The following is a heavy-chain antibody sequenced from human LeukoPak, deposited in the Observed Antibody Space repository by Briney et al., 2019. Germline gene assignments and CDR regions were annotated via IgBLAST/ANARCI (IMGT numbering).Heavy chain of an antibody. D-gene: IGHD2-2*01. V-gene: IGHV3-74*01. CDR3: AREGNCSSTSCFGVDNWFDP. CDR1: GFTFSSYW. Sequence: GGSLRLSCAASGFTFSSYWMHWVRQAPGKGLVWVSHINSDGSSTSYADSVKGRFTISRDNAKNTLYLQMNSLRAEDTAVYYCAREGNCSSTSCFGVDNWFDPWGQGTLVTVSS. J-gene: IGHJ5*02. CDR2: INSDGSST.